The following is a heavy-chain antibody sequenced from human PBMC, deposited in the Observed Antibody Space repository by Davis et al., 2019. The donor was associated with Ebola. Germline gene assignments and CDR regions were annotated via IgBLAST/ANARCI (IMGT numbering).Heavy chain of an antibody. D-gene: IGHD6-6*01. CDR2: IYSGGST. V-gene: IGHV3-53*01. CDR3: AREDSSSSFNYYYGMDV. J-gene: IGHJ6*02. Sequence: GGSLTLSCAASGFTVSSNYMSWVRQAPGKGLEWVSVIYSGGSTYYADSVKGRFTISRDNSKNTLYLQMNSLRAEDTAVYYCAREDSSSSFNYYYGMDVWGQGTTVTVSS. CDR1: GFTVSSNY.